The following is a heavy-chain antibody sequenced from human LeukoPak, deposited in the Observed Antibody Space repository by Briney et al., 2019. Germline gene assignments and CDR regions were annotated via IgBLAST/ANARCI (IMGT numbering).Heavy chain of an antibody. CDR2: INPSGGST. D-gene: IGHD3-22*01. CDR1: GYTFTSYY. V-gene: IGHV1-46*01. CDR3: ARGSRYYDSSGYYFDY. J-gene: IGHJ4*02. Sequence: ASVKVSCKASGYTFTSYYMHRVRQAPGQGLEWMGIINPSGGSTSYAQKFQGRVTMTRDTSTSTVYMELSSLRSEDTAVYYCARGSRYYDSSGYYFDYWGQGTLVTVSS.